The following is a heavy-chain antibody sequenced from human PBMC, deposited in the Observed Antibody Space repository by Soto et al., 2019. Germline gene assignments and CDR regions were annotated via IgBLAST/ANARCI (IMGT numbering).Heavy chain of an antibody. CDR2: ISAYNGNS. CDR3: AVPSTVTTAFDI. D-gene: IGHD4-17*01. J-gene: IGHJ3*02. Sequence: ASVKVSCKASGYTFTSYGISWVRQAPGQGLEWMGWISAYNGNSNYAQNLQGRVTMTTDTSTSTAYMELRSLRSDDTAVYYCAVPSTVTTAFDIGGQGTMVTVSS. CDR1: GYTFTSYG. V-gene: IGHV1-18*01.